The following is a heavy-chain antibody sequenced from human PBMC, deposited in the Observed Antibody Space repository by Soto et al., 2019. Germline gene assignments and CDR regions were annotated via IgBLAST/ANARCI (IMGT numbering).Heavy chain of an antibody. D-gene: IGHD6-13*01. V-gene: IGHV3-30*18. CDR1: GFDFNTYG. Sequence: ESGGGVVQPGRSLRLSCAASGFDFNTYGLHWVRQAPGKGLEWVAAISFDGGSQYYADSVKGRFTISRDKSNSTLYRQMNSLGAEDTATYFCAKDSSVTAAGSGGWFDPWGPGTLVIVSS. CDR2: ISFDGGSQ. J-gene: IGHJ5*02. CDR3: AKDSSVTAAGSGGWFDP.